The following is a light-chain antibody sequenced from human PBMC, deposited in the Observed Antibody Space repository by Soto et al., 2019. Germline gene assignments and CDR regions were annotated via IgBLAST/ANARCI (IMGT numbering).Light chain of an antibody. CDR3: QQTYSSLRS. J-gene: IGKJ1*01. Sequence: DIQMTQSPSSLSASIGDRVTITCRASQSISRYLNWYQQKPGRAPNLLMYAASSLQSGVPSRFSGIGFGTDFTLTIIRLQPEDFATYYCQQTYSSLRSFGQGTNVEIK. CDR1: QSISRY. V-gene: IGKV1-39*01. CDR2: AAS.